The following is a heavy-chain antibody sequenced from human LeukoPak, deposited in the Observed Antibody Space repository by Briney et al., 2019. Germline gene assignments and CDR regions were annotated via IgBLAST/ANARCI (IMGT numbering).Heavy chain of an antibody. D-gene: IGHD6-6*01. CDR3: PRLYSSSFPLY. Sequence: SETLSLTCTVSGGSISSYYWSWLRQPPGKGLEWIGYIYYSGSTNYNPSLKSRVTISVDTSKNQFSLKLSSVTAADTAVYYCPRLYSSSFPLYWGQGTLVTVSS. J-gene: IGHJ4*02. CDR1: GGSISSYY. V-gene: IGHV4-59*08. CDR2: IYYSGST.